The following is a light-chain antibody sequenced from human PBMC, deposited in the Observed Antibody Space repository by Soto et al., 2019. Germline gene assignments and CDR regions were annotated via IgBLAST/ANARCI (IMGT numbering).Light chain of an antibody. CDR1: SSDIGGSNF. J-gene: IGLJ2*01. Sequence: QSALTQPPSASGSPGQSVTISCTGTSSDIGGSNFVSWFQQHPGKAPQLFIFEVYKRPSGVPDRFSGSKSGNTASLIVSGLQAEDEADYYCSSYAGSGSNNYVIFGGGTKLTVL. V-gene: IGLV2-8*01. CDR3: SSYAGSGSNNYVI. CDR2: EVY.